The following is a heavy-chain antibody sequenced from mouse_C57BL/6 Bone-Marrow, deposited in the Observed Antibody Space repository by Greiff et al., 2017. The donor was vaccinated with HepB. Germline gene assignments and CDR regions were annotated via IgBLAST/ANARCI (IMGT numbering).Heavy chain of an antibody. V-gene: IGHV3-6*01. J-gene: IGHJ3*01. CDR3: AREQLRLQGFAY. Sequence: VQLKQSGPGLVKPSQSLSLTCSVTGYSITSGYYWNWIRQFPGNKLEWMGYISYDGSNNYNPSLKNRISITRDTSKNQFFLKLNSVTTEDTATYYCAREQLRLQGFAYWGQGTLVTVSA. CDR1: GYSITSGYY. D-gene: IGHD3-2*02. CDR2: ISYDGSN.